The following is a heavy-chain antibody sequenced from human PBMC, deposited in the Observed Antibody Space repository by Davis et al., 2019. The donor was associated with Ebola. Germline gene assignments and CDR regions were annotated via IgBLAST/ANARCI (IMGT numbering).Heavy chain of an antibody. D-gene: IGHD2-15*01. CDR1: GFTFSSYS. Sequence: GESLKISCAASGFTFSSYSMNWVRQAPGKGLEWVSYISSSSSTIYYADSMKGRFTISRDNAKNSLFLQMNSLRAEDTAVYYCAAADIVAVVDGTSYPHAFDTWGQGTVVTVSS. J-gene: IGHJ3*02. V-gene: IGHV3-48*04. CDR3: AAADIVAVVDGTSYPHAFDT. CDR2: ISSSSSTI.